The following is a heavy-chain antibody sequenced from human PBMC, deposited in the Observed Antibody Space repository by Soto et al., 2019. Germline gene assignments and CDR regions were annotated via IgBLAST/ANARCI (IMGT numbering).Heavy chain of an antibody. V-gene: IGHV1-69*06. J-gene: IGHJ6*02. D-gene: IGHD5-18*01. CDR2: IIPIFGTA. Sequence: GASVKVSCKASGGTFSSYAISWVRQAPGQGLEWMGGIIPIFGTANYAQKFQGRVTITADKSTSTAYMELSSLRSEDTALYYCARWNTAMDGRLYYYYYGMDVWGQGTTVTISS. CDR1: GGTFSSYA. CDR3: ARWNTAMDGRLYYYYYGMDV.